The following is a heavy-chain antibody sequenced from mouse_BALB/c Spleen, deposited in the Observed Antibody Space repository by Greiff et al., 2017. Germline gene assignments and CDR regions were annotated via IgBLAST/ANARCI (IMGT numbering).Heavy chain of an antibody. CDR3: ARGGYGNYVDWFAY. D-gene: IGHD2-1*01. V-gene: IGHV3-6*02. J-gene: IGHJ3*01. Sequence: EVQLVESGPGLVKPSQSLSLTCSVTGYSITSGYYWNWIRQFPGNKLEWMGYISYDGSNNYNPSLKNRISITRDTSKNQFFLKLNSVTTEDTATYYCARGGYGNYVDWFAYWGQGTLVTVSA. CDR2: ISYDGSN. CDR1: GYSITSGYY.